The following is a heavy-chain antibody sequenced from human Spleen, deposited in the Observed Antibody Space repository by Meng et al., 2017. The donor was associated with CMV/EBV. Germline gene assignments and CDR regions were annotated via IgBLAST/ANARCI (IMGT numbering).Heavy chain of an antibody. V-gene: IGHV4-59*01. D-gene: IGHD5-18*01. CDR2: IYYSGST. J-gene: IGHJ5*02. CDR1: GGSISSYY. CDR3: ARGLATASFWFDA. Sequence: SETLSLTCTVSGGSISSYYWSWIRQPPGKGLEWIGYIYYSGSTDYNPSLKSRVTISVDTSKNQFSLELYSVTAADTAVYYCARGLATASFWFDAWGQGTPVTVSS.